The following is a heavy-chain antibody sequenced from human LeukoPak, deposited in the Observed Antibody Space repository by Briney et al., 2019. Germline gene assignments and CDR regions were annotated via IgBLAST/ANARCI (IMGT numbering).Heavy chain of an antibody. J-gene: IGHJ5*02. CDR2: INPDSGGT. Sequence: ASVTVSFTASVYTFTTYYIHWVRQAPVQGLEWMGWINPDSGGTNYAQKFRGRVTMTRDTSISTVYMDLSMLRSDDTAIYYCVREARAGNWFDPWGQGTLVIVSS. CDR3: VREARAGNWFDP. V-gene: IGHV1-2*02. CDR1: VYTFTTYY.